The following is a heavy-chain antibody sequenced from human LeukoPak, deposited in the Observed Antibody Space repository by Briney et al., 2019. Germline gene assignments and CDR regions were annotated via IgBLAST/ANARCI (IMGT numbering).Heavy chain of an antibody. CDR3: ARARGAAGTGPIDY. V-gene: IGHV3-33*01. CDR2: VWNDGTKK. D-gene: IGHD6-13*01. Sequence: PGGSLRLSCEASGFTFSSYGMHWVRQAPGKGLEWVAVVWNDGTKKYYADSVKGLFTISRDKSKNTLYLQMNSLRAEDTAVYYCARARGAAGTGPIDYWGRGTLVTVSS. CDR1: GFTFSSYG. J-gene: IGHJ4*02.